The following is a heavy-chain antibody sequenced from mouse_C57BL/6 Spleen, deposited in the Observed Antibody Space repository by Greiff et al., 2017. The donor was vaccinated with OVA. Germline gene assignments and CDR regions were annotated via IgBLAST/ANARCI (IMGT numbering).Heavy chain of an antibody. CDR2: IYPGSGNT. CDR3: ARSPDTYYSNSGAD. V-gene: IGHV1-76*01. CDR1: GYTFTDYY. D-gene: IGHD2-5*01. Sequence: QVQLQQSGAELVRPGASVKLSCKASGYTFTDYYINWVKQRPGQGLEWIARIYPGSGNTYYNEKFKGKATLTAEKSSSTAYMQLSSLTSEDSAVYFCARSPDTYYSNSGADWGQGTLVTVSA. J-gene: IGHJ3*01.